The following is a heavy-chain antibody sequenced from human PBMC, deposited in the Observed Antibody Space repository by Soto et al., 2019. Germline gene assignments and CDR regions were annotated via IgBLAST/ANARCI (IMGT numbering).Heavy chain of an antibody. CDR1: GGTFSSYA. Sequence: AASVKVSCKASGGTFSSYAISWVRQAPGQGLEWMGGIIPIFGTANYAQKFQGRVTITADESTSTAYMELSSLRSEDTAVYYCARERVRSLPPPSDDFWSGPMWNYGMDVWGQGTTVTVSS. CDR2: IIPIFGTA. D-gene: IGHD3-3*01. J-gene: IGHJ6*02. CDR3: ARERVRSLPPPSDDFWSGPMWNYGMDV. V-gene: IGHV1-69*13.